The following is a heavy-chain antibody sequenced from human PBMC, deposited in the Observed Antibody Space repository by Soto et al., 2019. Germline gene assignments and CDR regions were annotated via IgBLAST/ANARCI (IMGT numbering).Heavy chain of an antibody. CDR3: VRVGYGNYHFDY. V-gene: IGHV3-74*01. CDR2: INSDGTIT. J-gene: IGHJ4*02. D-gene: IGHD4-17*01. Sequence: EVQLVESGGALVQPGGSLRLSCAASGFTFSSYWMHWVRQAPGKGLVWVSRINSDGTITSHADSVKGRFTVSRDNAKNSLYLQMNSLRADDTAVYYCVRVGYGNYHFDYWGQGILVTVSS. CDR1: GFTFSSYW.